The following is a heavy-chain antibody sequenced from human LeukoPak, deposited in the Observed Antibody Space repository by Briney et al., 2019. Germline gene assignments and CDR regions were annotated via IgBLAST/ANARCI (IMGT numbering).Heavy chain of an antibody. CDR2: INSDETRI. CDR3: TANFDY. Sequence: GGSLRLSCAASGFTFSTYWMHWVRQVPGKGLVWVSRINSDETRINYADSVKGRFTISGDNAKNMLYLHMNSLRAEDTAVYYCTANFDYWGQGTRVTVSS. J-gene: IGHJ4*02. V-gene: IGHV3-74*01. CDR1: GFTFSTYW.